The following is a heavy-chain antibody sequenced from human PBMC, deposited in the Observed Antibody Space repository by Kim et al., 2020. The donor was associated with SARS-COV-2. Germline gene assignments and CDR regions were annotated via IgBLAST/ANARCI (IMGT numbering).Heavy chain of an antibody. V-gene: IGHV3-48*04. D-gene: IGHD3-9*01. CDR2: ISSSSSTI. CDR1: GFTFSSYS. J-gene: IGHJ5*02. CDR3: ARDPLTGYYNVGWFDP. Sequence: GGSLRLSCASSGFTFSSYSMNWVRQAPGKGLEWVSYISSSSSTIYYADSVKGRFTISRDNAKNSLYLQMNSLRAEDTAVYYCARDPLTGYYNVGWFDPWGQGTLVTVSS.